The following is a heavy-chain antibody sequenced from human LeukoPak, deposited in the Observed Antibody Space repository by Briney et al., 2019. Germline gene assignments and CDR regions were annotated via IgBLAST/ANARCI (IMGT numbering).Heavy chain of an antibody. CDR2: IYISGST. CDR3: AGTSTVVTPEAFDI. CDR1: GGSISSGSYY. Sequence: SETLSLTCTVSGGSISSGSYYWTWIRQPAGKGLEWIGRIYISGSTNYDPALKSRVTISVDTSKNQLSLKLSSVTAADTAVYYCAGTSTVVTPEAFDIWGQGTIVTVSS. D-gene: IGHD4-23*01. J-gene: IGHJ3*02. V-gene: IGHV4-61*02.